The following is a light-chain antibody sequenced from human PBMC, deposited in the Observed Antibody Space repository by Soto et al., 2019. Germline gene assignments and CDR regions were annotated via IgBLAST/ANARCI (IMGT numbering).Light chain of an antibody. CDR3: QHCDSSRLT. CDR1: QSVGSGY. CDR2: DAS. Sequence: EIVLTQSPGTLSLSPGERATLSCRASQSVGSGYLAWYQQKRGQAPRLLIYDASSRAAGIPDRFSGGASGRDFTLTISRLEPEDFAVYFCQHCDSSRLTFGGGTKVDIK. J-gene: IGKJ4*01. V-gene: IGKV3-20*01.